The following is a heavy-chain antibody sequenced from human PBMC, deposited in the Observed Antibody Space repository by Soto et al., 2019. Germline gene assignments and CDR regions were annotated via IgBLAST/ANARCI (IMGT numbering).Heavy chain of an antibody. V-gene: IGHV3-23*01. CDR2: ISGSGGST. J-gene: IGHJ4*02. CDR3: AKASIAVAAKREPYYFDY. D-gene: IGHD6-19*01. CDR1: GFTFSSYA. Sequence: EVQLLESGGGLVQPGGSLRLSCAASGFTFSSYAMSWVRQAPGKGLEWVSAISGSGGSTYYADSVKGRFTISRDNSKNTLYLQMNSLRAEDTAVYYCAKASIAVAAKREPYYFDYWGQGTLVTVSS.